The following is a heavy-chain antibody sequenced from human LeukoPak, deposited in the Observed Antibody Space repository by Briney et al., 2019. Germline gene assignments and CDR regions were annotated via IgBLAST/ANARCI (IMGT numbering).Heavy chain of an antibody. CDR3: VRGSKIRGVIPEGEFDY. CDR1: GFTFSHFA. D-gene: IGHD3-10*01. V-gene: IGHV3-30*03. CDR2: ISYDGKKN. J-gene: IGHJ4*02. Sequence: GGSLRLSCAASGFTFSHFAMHWVRQAPRKGLEWVAVISYDGKKNYYADSVKGRFTLTRDDSANTLSLQMYSLRAEDTAVYYCVRGSKIRGVIPEGEFDYWGQGTLVTVSS.